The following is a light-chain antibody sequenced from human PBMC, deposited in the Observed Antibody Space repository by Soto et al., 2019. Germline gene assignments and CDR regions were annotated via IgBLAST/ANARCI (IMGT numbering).Light chain of an antibody. Sequence: EIVLTQSPGTLSLSPGERATLSCRASENVATSYLGWYQQKPGQAPRLLISGTSTRATGIPDRFSGAGSGTDFILTISRLESEDSAIYFCQEYGRSPYTFGLGTKLEIK. J-gene: IGKJ2*01. CDR3: QEYGRSPYT. V-gene: IGKV3-20*01. CDR1: ENVATSY. CDR2: GTS.